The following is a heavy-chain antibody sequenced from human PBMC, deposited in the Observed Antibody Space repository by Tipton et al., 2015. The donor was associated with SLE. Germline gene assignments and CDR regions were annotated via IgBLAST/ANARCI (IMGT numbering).Heavy chain of an antibody. CDR2: VSGSGGST. CDR1: GFTFSSYA. J-gene: IGHJ4*02. D-gene: IGHD4-17*01. Sequence: SLRLSCAASGFTFSSYAMTWVRQAPGKGLEWVSAVSGSGGSTYYADSVKGRFTVSRDNSKNTLFLQMNSLRVEDTAVYFCARDDGDYFRSYLDSWGQGILVSVSS. CDR3: ARDDGDYFRSYLDS. V-gene: IGHV3-23*01.